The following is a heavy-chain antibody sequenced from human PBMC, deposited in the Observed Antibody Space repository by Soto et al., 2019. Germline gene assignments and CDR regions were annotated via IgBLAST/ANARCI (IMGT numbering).Heavy chain of an antibody. V-gene: IGHV3-43*01. CDR1: GFTFGDYT. D-gene: IGHD7-27*01. CDR3: AKARLGMGYFDF. Sequence: EVQLVESGGVVVQPGGSLRLSCAASGFTFGDYTMHWVRQAPGKGLEWVSLISWDGGSTYYADSVKGRFTISRDNSKNSLYLQMNSLRTEDTALYYCAKARLGMGYFDFWGQGTLVTVSS. J-gene: IGHJ4*02. CDR2: ISWDGGST.